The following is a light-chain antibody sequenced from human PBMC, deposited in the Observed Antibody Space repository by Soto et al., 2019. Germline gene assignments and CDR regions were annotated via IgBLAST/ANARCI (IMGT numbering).Light chain of an antibody. V-gene: IGKV1-5*03. CDR2: KAS. CDR1: QSISSW. J-gene: IGKJ1*01. CDR3: QQYNSYPT. Sequence: DLQMTQSPSTLSASVGDRVTITCRASQSISSWLAWYQQKPGKAPKLLIYKASSLESGVPSRFSGSGSGTEFTLTISSPQPDDFATYYCQQYNSYPTFGQGTKVEIK.